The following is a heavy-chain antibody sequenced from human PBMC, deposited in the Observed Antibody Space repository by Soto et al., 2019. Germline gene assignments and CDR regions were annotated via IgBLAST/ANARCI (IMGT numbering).Heavy chain of an antibody. CDR1: GGSISSGGYY. Sequence: SETLSLTCTVSGGSISSGGYYWSWIRQHPGKGLEWIGYIYYSGSTYYNPSLKSRVTISVDTSKNQFSLKLSSVTAADTAVYYCAIVRYCSGGSCYPRFDPWGQGTLVTVSS. J-gene: IGHJ5*02. CDR2: IYYSGST. D-gene: IGHD2-15*01. V-gene: IGHV4-31*03. CDR3: AIVRYCSGGSCYPRFDP.